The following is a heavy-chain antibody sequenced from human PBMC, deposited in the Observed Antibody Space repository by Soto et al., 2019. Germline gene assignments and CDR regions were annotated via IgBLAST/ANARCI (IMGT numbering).Heavy chain of an antibody. CDR1: GFTFSSYG. D-gene: IGHD1-26*01. J-gene: IGHJ4*02. V-gene: IGHV3-30*18. CDR3: AKGSYSGIYSDFDY. CDR2: ISYDGGNK. Sequence: QVQLVESGGGVVQPGRSLRLSCAASGFTFSSYGMYWVRQAPGKGLEWVAGISYDGGNKYYADSVMGRFTISRDNSKNTLYLQMNSLRAEDTAAYYCAKGSYSGIYSDFDYWGQGTLVTVSS.